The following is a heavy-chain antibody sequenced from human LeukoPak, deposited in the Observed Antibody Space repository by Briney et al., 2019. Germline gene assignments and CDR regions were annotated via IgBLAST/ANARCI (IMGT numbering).Heavy chain of an antibody. V-gene: IGHV1-18*01. D-gene: IGHD3-10*01. CDR2: ISAYNGNT. CDR3: AREWGSYYKLANWFDP. CDR1: GYTFTSYG. Sequence: GASVKVSCKASGYTFTSYGISWVRQAPGQGLEWMGWISAYNGNTNYAQKLQGRVTMTTDTSTSTAYVELRSLRSDDTAVYYCAREWGSYYKLANWFDPWGQGTLVTVSS. J-gene: IGHJ5*02.